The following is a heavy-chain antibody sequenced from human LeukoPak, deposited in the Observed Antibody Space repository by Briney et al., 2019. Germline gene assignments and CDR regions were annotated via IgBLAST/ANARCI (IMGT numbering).Heavy chain of an antibody. V-gene: IGHV3-21*01. CDR2: ISSSSSYI. J-gene: IGHJ6*02. CDR3: ARVYDGSGSLEYYYYGMDV. CDR1: GFTFSSYS. D-gene: IGHD3-10*01. Sequence: GGSLRLSCAASGFTFSSYSMNWVRQAPGKGLEWVSSISSSSSYIYYADSVKGRFTISRDNAKSSLYLQMNSLRAEDTAVYYCARVYDGSGSLEYYYYGMDVWGQGTTVTVSS.